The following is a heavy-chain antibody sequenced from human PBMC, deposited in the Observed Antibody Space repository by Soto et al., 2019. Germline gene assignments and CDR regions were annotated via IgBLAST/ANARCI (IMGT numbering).Heavy chain of an antibody. CDR2: IYSGGST. D-gene: IGHD1-26*01. CDR3: ARDPGRSYGPD. V-gene: IGHV3-66*01. J-gene: IGHJ4*02. Sequence: EVQLVESGGGLVRPGGSLRLSCAASGFTVSSNYMSWVRQAPGKGLEWVSVIYSGGSTYYADSVKGRFTISRDNSKNTLYLQMNSLRAEDTAVYYCARDPGRSYGPDWGQGTLVTVSS. CDR1: GFTVSSNY.